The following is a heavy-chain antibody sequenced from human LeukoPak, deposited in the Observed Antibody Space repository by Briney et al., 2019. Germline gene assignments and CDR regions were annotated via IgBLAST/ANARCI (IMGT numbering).Heavy chain of an antibody. CDR3: ARDPGNFDY. J-gene: IGHJ4*02. CDR1: GFTFSSYG. V-gene: IGHV3-30*03. CDR2: ISYDGSNR. Sequence: PGRSLRLSCAASGFTFSSYGMHWVRQAPGKGLEWVAVISYDGSNRYYADSAKGRFTISRDNSKNTLYLQMNSLRDEDTAVYYCARDPGNFDYWGQGTLVTVSS.